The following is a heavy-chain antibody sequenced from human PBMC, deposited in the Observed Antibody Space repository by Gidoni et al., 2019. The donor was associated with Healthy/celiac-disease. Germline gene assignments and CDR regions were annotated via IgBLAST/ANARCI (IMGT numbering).Heavy chain of an antibody. Sequence: QVQLQQWGAGLLKPSETLSLTCTVYGGSFSGYYWSWIRQPPGKGLEWIGEINHSGSTNYNPSLKSRVTISVYTSKNQFSLKLSSVTAADTAVYYCARAHPYYGSGSYPQNYYYYGMDVWGQGTTVTVSS. D-gene: IGHD3-10*01. CDR1: GGSFSGYY. J-gene: IGHJ6*02. V-gene: IGHV4-34*01. CDR2: INHSGST. CDR3: ARAHPYYGSGSYPQNYYYYGMDV.